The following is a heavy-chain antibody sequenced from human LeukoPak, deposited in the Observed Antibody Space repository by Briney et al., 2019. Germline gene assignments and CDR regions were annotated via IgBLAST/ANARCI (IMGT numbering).Heavy chain of an antibody. CDR2: ISSSSSTI. CDR1: GFTFSSYS. Sequence: PGGSLRLSCAASGFTFSSYSMNWVRQAPGKGLEWVSYISSSSSTIYYADSVKGRFTISRDNAKNSLYLQMNSLRAEDTAVYYCAYIVVVTANAFDIWGQGTMVTVPS. D-gene: IGHD2-21*02. V-gene: IGHV3-48*04. J-gene: IGHJ3*02. CDR3: AYIVVVTANAFDI.